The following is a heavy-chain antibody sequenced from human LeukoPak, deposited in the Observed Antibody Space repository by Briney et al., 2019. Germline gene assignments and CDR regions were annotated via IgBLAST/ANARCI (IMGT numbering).Heavy chain of an antibody. Sequence: SETLSRTCAVYGGSFSGYYWSWIRQPPGKGLEWIGEINHSGSTNYNSSLKSRVTISVDTSKNQFSLKLSSVTAADTAVYYCARVYKWGYQLLYYFDYWGQGTLVTVSS. V-gene: IGHV4-34*01. CDR2: INHSGST. CDR3: ARVYKWGYQLLYYFDY. D-gene: IGHD2-2*01. J-gene: IGHJ4*02. CDR1: GGSFSGYY.